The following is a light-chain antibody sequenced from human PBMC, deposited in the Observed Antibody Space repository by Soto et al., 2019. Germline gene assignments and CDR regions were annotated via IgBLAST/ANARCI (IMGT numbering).Light chain of an antibody. V-gene: IGLV1-44*01. CDR1: RPNIGSNT. CDR3: AAWDDSLSGVV. Sequence: QSVLTQPPSASGTPGQRVTMSCSGSRPNIGSNTVNWYQQFPGTAPKVLIYSNDQRPSGVPDRFSGSKSDTSASLAISGLQSEDEADYYCAAWDDSLSGVVLGGGTKVTVL. CDR2: SND. J-gene: IGLJ2*01.